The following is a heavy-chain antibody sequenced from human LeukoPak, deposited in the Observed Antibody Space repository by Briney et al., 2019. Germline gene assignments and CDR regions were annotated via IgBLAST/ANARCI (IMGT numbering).Heavy chain of an antibody. CDR3: ARDFYSRQFDY. CDR2: IYIDGST. Sequence: GGSLRLSCAASGFTVSSNYMSWVRQAPGKGLEWVSVIYIDGSTYYADSVQGRFTISRDNSKNTLYLQMNSLTAEDTAVYYCARDFYSRQFDYWGQGTLVTVSS. D-gene: IGHD5-18*01. V-gene: IGHV3-53*01. J-gene: IGHJ4*02. CDR1: GFTVSSNY.